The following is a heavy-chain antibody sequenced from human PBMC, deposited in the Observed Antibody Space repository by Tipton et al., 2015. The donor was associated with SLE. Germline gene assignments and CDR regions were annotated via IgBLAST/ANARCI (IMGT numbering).Heavy chain of an antibody. CDR1: GGSISSGYY. CDR2: TYHSGDT. CDR3: ARPSDYSYGLDY. V-gene: IGHV4-38-2*02. D-gene: IGHD5-18*01. J-gene: IGHJ4*02. Sequence: TLSLTCSVSGGSISSGYYWGWIRQPPGKALEWIGSTYHSGDTYYSPSLQSRLTISVDTSKNQFSLNLNSVTAADTAVYYCARPSDYSYGLDYWGQGTLVTVSS.